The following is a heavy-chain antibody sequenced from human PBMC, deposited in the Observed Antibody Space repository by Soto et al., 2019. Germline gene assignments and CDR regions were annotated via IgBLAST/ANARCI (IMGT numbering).Heavy chain of an antibody. D-gene: IGHD5-18*01. V-gene: IGHV4-31*03. CDR2: SHYSGSA. CDR1: GASVNSGSYF. Sequence: SETLSLTCTVSGASVNSGSYFWTWIRQDPGKGLEWIGYSHYSGSAFYNPSLKSRVSISVDTSKKQFSLKLSSVTAADTAVYYCARVDTAMVNYFDYWGQGALVT. CDR3: ARVDTAMVNYFDY. J-gene: IGHJ4*02.